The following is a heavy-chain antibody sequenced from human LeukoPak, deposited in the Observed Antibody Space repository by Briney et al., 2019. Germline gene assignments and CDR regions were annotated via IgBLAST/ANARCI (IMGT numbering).Heavy chain of an antibody. CDR2: IRSKANSYAT. D-gene: IGHD1-26*01. CDR3: TSKSIVRATGDFDY. J-gene: IGHJ4*02. V-gene: IGHV3-73*01. CDR1: GFTFSGSA. Sequence: GGSLRLSCAASGFTFSGSAMHWVRQSSGKGLEWVGRIRSKANSYATAYAASVKGRFTISRDDSKNTAYLQMNSLKTEDTAVYYCTSKSIVRATGDFDYWGPGTLVTVSS.